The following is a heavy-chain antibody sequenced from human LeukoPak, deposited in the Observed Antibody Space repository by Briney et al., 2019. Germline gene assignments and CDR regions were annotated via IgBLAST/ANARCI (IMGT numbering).Heavy chain of an antibody. CDR1: GYTFTTYG. D-gene: IGHD2-15*01. CDR2: ISAYNGNT. CDR3: PRGGYCSRGNRQNPRGNFEY. Sequence: ASVKVSCKASGYTFTTYGISWVRQAPGQGLEWMGWISAYNGNTNYEQKFQGRVTMTTDTSTSTAYTELRSLRSDDTAEYYWPRGGYCSRGNRQNPRGNFEYWGQGTLVTVSS. J-gene: IGHJ4*02. V-gene: IGHV1-18*01.